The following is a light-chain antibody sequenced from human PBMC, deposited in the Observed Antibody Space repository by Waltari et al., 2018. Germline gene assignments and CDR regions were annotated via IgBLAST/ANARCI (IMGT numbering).Light chain of an antibody. CDR1: SFNIGSHT. CDR3: GVWDDSLNGVV. V-gene: IGLV1-44*01. Sequence: QSVLPQTPSASGTPGQRVTISCSGSSFNIGSHTVNWYQQLPGTAPKLIMFGNTHRPSGVPGRFSGSKSGTSASLAISGLQSEDEADYYCGVWDDSLNGVVFGGGTKLTVL. J-gene: IGLJ2*01. CDR2: GNT.